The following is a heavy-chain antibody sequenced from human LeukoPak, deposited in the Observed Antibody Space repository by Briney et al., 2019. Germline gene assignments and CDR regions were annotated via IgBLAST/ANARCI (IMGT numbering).Heavy chain of an antibody. CDR1: GYTFTGYY. Sequence: ASVKVSCKASGYTFTGYYMHWVRQAPGQGLEWMGWINPNSGGTNYAQKFQGRVTMTRDTSISTAYMELSRLRSDDTAVYYCARWAAAGPSYDAFGIWGQGTMVTVSS. D-gene: IGHD6-13*01. J-gene: IGHJ3*02. V-gene: IGHV1-2*02. CDR2: INPNSGGT. CDR3: ARWAAAGPSYDAFGI.